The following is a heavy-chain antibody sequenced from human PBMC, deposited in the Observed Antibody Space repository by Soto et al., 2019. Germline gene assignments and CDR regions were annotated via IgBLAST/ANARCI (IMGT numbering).Heavy chain of an antibody. J-gene: IGHJ5*01. CDR1: DFSVRSNF. CDR2: IYSGGST. CDR3: VGKWFDF. Sequence: RGSLRLSCAASDFSVRSNFMNWVRQAPGKGLEWVSVIYSGGSTYYADSVKGRFIISRDNSKNTVYLDMNSLRVEDTAVYYCVGKWFDFWGQGTLVTVSS. V-gene: IGHV3-53*01.